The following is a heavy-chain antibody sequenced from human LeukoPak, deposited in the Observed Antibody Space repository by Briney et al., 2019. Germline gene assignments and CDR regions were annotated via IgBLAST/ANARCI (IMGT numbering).Heavy chain of an antibody. Sequence: GGSLRLSCAASGFTFSSYAMHWVRQAPGKGLEWVAVISYDGSNKYYADSVEGRFTISRDNSKNTLYLQMNSLRAEDTAVYYCARDPGQLHYFDYWGQGTLVTVSS. V-gene: IGHV3-30-3*01. D-gene: IGHD6-6*01. CDR1: GFTFSSYA. J-gene: IGHJ4*02. CDR3: ARDPGQLHYFDY. CDR2: ISYDGSNK.